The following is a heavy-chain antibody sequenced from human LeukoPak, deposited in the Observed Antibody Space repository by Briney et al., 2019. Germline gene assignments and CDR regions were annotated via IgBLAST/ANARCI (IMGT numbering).Heavy chain of an antibody. D-gene: IGHD5-24*01. CDR2: IYYSGST. CDR1: GVSISSGSYY. CDR3: ARARDGYNIYRASFFL. J-gene: IGHJ4*02. V-gene: IGHV4-39*07. Sequence: SETLSLTCTVSGVSISSGSYYWGWIRQPPGKGLEWIGSIYYSGSTYYNPSLKSRVTISVDTSKNQLSLNLSSVTAADTAVYHCARARDGYNIYRASFFLWGQGTLVTVSS.